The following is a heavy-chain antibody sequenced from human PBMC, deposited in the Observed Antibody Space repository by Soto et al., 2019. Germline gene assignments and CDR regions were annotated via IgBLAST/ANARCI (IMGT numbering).Heavy chain of an antibody. V-gene: IGHV6-1*01. D-gene: IGHD3-10*01. J-gene: IGHJ6*02. CDR1: GESVSSNSAA. Sequence: PSQTLSLTCVISGESVSSNSAAWNWIRLSPSRGLEWLGRTYYRSKWYNDYAVSVRSRITINPDTSKNQFSLQLNSVTPEDTAVYYCARESAGLGVWGQGTTVTVSS. CDR3: ARESAGLGV. CDR2: TYYRSKWYN.